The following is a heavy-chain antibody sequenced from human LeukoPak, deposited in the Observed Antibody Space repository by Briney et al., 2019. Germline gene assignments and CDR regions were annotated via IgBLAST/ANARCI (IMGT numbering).Heavy chain of an antibody. V-gene: IGHV1-2*02. Sequence: ASVKVSCKPSGYTFSDYYIHWVRQAPGQGLEWMGWLNPNSGGTNYAQTFQGRVTMTRDTSISTAYMELSSLISDDTALYYCARGFSYCDHWGQGTLVTVSS. CDR2: LNPNSGGT. J-gene: IGHJ4*02. CDR3: ARGFSYCDH. CDR1: GYTFSDYY.